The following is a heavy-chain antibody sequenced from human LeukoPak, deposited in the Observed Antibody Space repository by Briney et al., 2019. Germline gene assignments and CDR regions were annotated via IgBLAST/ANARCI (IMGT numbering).Heavy chain of an antibody. V-gene: IGHV3-30*04. CDR1: GFTFSSYV. CDR3: ARVIQRATAMITFGGVIALDY. D-gene: IGHD3-16*02. Sequence: GGSLRLSCAASGFTFSSYVMHWVRQAPGKGLEWVAVISYDGSNKYYADSVKGRFTISRDNSKNTLYLQMNSLRAEDTAVYYCARVIQRATAMITFGGVIALDYWGQGTLVTVSS. J-gene: IGHJ4*02. CDR2: ISYDGSNK.